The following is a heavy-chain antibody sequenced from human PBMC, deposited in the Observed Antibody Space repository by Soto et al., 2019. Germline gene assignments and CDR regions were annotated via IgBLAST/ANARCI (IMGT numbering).Heavy chain of an antibody. Sequence: SETLSLTCTVSGFSISSYYWSWIRQPPGRGLEWIGYIYYSATTNYNPSLKSRVTISVDTSKNQFSLKLTSVTAADTAVYYCARDKITGLFDYWGQGTLVTVSS. D-gene: IGHD2-8*02. CDR1: GFSISSYY. V-gene: IGHV4-59*12. CDR3: ARDKITGLFDY. CDR2: IYYSATT. J-gene: IGHJ4*02.